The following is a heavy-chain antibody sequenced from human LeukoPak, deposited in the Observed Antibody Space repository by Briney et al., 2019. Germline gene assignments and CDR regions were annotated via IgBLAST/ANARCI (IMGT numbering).Heavy chain of an antibody. CDR1: GFTFSNYG. J-gene: IGHJ4*02. Sequence: GGSLRLSCAASGFTFSNYGIHWVRQAPGKGLEWVAVISYDGSNKYYTDSVKGRFTISRDNSKNTLYLQMNSLRGEDTAVYYCAKDPGKFWSGHDYRGQGTLVTVSS. V-gene: IGHV3-30*18. D-gene: IGHD3-3*01. CDR2: ISYDGSNK. CDR3: AKDPGKFWSGHDY.